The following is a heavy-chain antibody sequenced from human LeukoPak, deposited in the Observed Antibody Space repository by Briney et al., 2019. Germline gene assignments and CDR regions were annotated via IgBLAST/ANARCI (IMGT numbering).Heavy chain of an antibody. D-gene: IGHD3-3*01. Sequence: SETLSLTCTVSGGSISSGSYYWSWIRQPAGKGLEWIGRIYTSGSTNYNPSLKSRVTISVDTSKNQFSLKLSSVTAADTAVYYCAREYFSANYFFYYMDVWGTGTTVTVSS. V-gene: IGHV4-61*02. J-gene: IGHJ6*03. CDR3: AREYFSANYFFYYMDV. CDR1: GGSISSGSYY. CDR2: IYTSGST.